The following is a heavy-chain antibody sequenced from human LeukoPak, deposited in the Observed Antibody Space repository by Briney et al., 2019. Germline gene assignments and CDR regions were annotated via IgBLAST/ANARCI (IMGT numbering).Heavy chain of an antibody. CDR3: ARAPGAPTVTTEFDP. Sequence: PSETLSLTCAVYGGSFSGYYWSWIRQPPGKGLEWIGEINHSGSTNYNPSLKSRVTISVDTSKNQFSLKLSSVTAADTAVYHCARAPGAPTVTTEFDPSGQGTLVTVSS. CDR2: INHSGST. CDR1: GGSFSGYY. J-gene: IGHJ5*02. V-gene: IGHV4-34*01. D-gene: IGHD4-17*01.